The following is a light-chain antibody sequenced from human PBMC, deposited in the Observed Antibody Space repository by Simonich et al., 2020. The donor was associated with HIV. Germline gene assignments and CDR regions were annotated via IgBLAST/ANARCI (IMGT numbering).Light chain of an antibody. J-gene: IGLJ3*02. CDR3: QVWDSSSDHVV. CDR1: NIGSES. Sequence: SDVLTQPPSVSVAPGKTARITCGGKNIGSESVHWYPQKAGKATVRVGDDDNNRPSGIPERFSGSNSGNTATRSISRVEAGDEADYYCQVWDSSSDHVVFGGGTKLTVL. V-gene: IGLV3-21*03. CDR2: DDN.